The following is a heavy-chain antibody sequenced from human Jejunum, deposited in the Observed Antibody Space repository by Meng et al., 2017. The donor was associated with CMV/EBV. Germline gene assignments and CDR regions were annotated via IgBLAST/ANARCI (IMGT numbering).Heavy chain of an antibody. D-gene: IGHD3-9*01. V-gene: IGHV3-23*03. J-gene: IGHJ4*02. Sequence: FSGYSMNWVRLAPGKGLEWVSIIYGGGSTKIYADSVKGRFTISRDDSKNMLYLQMDSLRVEDTALYYCARQQGYFDSTMAYFDSWGQGTPVTVSS. CDR1: FSGYS. CDR2: IYGGGSTK. CDR3: ARQQGYFDSTMAYFDS.